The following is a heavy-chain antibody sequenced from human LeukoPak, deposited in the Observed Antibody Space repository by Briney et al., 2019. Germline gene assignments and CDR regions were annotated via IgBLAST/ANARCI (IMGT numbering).Heavy chain of an antibody. CDR1: GYTFTGYY. CDR3: VVTQRDFDY. D-gene: IGHD2-21*01. J-gene: IGHJ4*02. Sequence: SVKVSCKASGYTFTGYYMHWVRQAPGQGLEWMGRIIPILGIANYAQKFQGRVTITADKSTSTAYMELSSLRSEDTAVYYCVVTQRDFDYWGQGTLVTVSS. CDR2: IIPILGIA. V-gene: IGHV1-69*02.